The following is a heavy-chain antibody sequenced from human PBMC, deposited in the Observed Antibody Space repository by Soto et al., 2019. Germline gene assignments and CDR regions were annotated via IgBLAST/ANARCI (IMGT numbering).Heavy chain of an antibody. CDR2: ISYDGSNK. D-gene: IGHD3-22*01. Sequence: QVQLVESGGGVVQPGRSLRLSCAASGFTFSSYAMHWVRQAPGKGLAWVAVISYDGSNKYYADSVKGRFTISRDNSKNTLYLQMNSLRAEDTAVYYCARDYYDSSGYYPDYWGQGTLVTVSS. V-gene: IGHV3-30-3*01. CDR1: GFTFSSYA. J-gene: IGHJ4*02. CDR3: ARDYYDSSGYYPDY.